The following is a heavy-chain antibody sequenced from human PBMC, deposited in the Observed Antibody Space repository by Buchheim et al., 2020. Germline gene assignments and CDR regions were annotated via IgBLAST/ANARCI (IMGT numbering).Heavy chain of an antibody. CDR2: INHSGST. CDR3: ARGVPAVAGLRSTRARFDY. D-gene: IGHD6-19*01. V-gene: IGHV4-34*01. CDR1: GGSFSGYY. J-gene: IGHJ4*02. Sequence: QVQLQQWGAGLLKPSETLSLTCAVYGGSFSGYYWSWIRQPPGKGLEWIGEINHSGSTNYNPSLKSRVTISVDTSKNQFSLKLSSVTAADTAVYYCARGVPAVAGLRSTRARFDYWGQGTL.